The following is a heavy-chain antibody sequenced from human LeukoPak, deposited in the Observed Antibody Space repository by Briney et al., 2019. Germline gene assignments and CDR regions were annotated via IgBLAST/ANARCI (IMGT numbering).Heavy chain of an antibody. J-gene: IGHJ4*02. CDR3: ARASSGWYGY. V-gene: IGHV3-64*01. D-gene: IGHD6-19*01. CDR2: ISSNGGST. Sequence: PGGSLRLSCVVSGFPFSSYAMHWVRQAPGKGLEYVSAISSNGGSTYYANSVKGRFTISRDNSKNTLYLQMGSLRVEDMAVYYCARASSGWYGYWGQGTLVTVSS. CDR1: GFPFSSYA.